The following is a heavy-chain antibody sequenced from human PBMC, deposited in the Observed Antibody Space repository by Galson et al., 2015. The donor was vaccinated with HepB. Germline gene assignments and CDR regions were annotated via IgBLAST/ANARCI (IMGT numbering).Heavy chain of an antibody. J-gene: IGHJ4*02. CDR2: ISYDGSNK. D-gene: IGHD1-26*01. V-gene: IGHV3-30-3*01. CDR1: GFTFSSYA. Sequence: RLSCAASGFTFSSYAMHWVRQAPGKGLEWVAVISYDGSNKYYADSVKGPFTISRDNSKNTLYLQMNSLRAEDTAVYYCARARSASRRFFDYWGQGTLVTVSS. CDR3: ARARSASRRFFDY.